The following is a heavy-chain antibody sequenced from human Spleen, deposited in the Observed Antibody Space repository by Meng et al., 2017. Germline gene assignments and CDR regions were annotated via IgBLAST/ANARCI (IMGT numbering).Heavy chain of an antibody. CDR1: GFSFSSYA. J-gene: IGHJ4*02. V-gene: IGHV3-23*01. Sequence: GESLKISCAASGFSFSSYAMSWVRHAPGKGLEWVSALSGGGFTTYYADSVKGRFAISRHNSKNTLYLQMNSLRAEDTAVYFCAKEEVPNDYWGQGTLVTVSS. CDR3: AKEEVPNDY. CDR2: LSGGGFTT. D-gene: IGHD1-1*01.